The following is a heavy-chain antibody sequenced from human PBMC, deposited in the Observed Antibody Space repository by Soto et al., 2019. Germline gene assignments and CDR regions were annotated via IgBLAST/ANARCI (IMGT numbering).Heavy chain of an antibody. CDR1: GFTFSSYA. V-gene: IGHV3-23*01. D-gene: IGHD5-18*01. CDR3: AKGGRIQLGDYYYYYGMDV. Sequence: GGSLRLSCAASGFTFSSYAMSWVRQAPGKGLEWVSAISGSGGSTYYADSVKGRFTISRDNSKNTLYLQMNSLRAEDTAVYYCAKGGRIQLGDYYYYYGMDVWGQGTTVTVSS. J-gene: IGHJ6*02. CDR2: ISGSGGST.